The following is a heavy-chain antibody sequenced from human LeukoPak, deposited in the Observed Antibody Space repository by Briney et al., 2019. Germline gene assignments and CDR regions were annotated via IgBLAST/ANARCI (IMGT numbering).Heavy chain of an antibody. V-gene: IGHV4-61*08. Sequence: SQTLSLTCTVSGGSISSGDYYWSWIRQPPGKGLEWIGYIYYSGSTNYNPSLKSRVTISVDTSKNQFSLKLSSVTAADTAVYYCARGIAAAGHWFDPWGQGTLVTVSS. CDR2: IYYSGST. CDR1: GGSISSGDYY. CDR3: ARGIAAAGHWFDP. J-gene: IGHJ5*02. D-gene: IGHD6-13*01.